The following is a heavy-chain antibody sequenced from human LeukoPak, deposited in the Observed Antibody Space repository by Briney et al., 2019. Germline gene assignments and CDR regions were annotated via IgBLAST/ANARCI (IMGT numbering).Heavy chain of an antibody. CDR1: GGSISRYY. J-gene: IGHJ3*02. CDR3: ARDKDAFDI. V-gene: IGHV4-59*01. CDR2: IYYSGST. Sequence: PSETLSLTCTVTGGSISRYYWSWIRQPPGKGLEWIGYIYYSGSTNYNPSLKSRVTISVDTSKNQFSLKLSSVTAADTAVYYCARDKDAFDIWGQGTMVTVSS.